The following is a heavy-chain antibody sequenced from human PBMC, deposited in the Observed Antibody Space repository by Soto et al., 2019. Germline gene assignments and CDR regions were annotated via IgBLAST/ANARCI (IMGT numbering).Heavy chain of an antibody. CDR1: GGSISSCDYY. Sequence: SETLSLTCTVSGGSISSCDYYWSWIRQPPGKGLEWIGYIYYSGSTYYNPSLKSRVTISVDTSKNQFSLKLSSVTAADTAVYYCARVEEPGTFDYWGQGTLVTVSS. D-gene: IGHD1-1*01. J-gene: IGHJ4*02. CDR3: ARVEEPGTFDY. V-gene: IGHV4-30-4*01. CDR2: IYYSGST.